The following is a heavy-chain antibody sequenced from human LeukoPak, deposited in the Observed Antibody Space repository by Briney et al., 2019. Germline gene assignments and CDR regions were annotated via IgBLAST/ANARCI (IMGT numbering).Heavy chain of an antibody. D-gene: IGHD3-10*01. Sequence: PGGSLRLSCAASGFTFSSYAMSWVRQAPGKGLEWVSAISGSGGSTYYADSVKGRFTTSRDNSKNTLYLQMNSLRAEDTAVYYCAKDTDYYGSGSYSDPWGQGTLVTVSS. CDR1: GFTFSSYA. CDR2: ISGSGGST. CDR3: AKDTDYYGSGSYSDP. V-gene: IGHV3-23*01. J-gene: IGHJ5*02.